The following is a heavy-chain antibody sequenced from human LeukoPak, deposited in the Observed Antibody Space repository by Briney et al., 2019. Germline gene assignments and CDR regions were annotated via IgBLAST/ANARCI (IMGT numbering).Heavy chain of an antibody. CDR3: ARETIAAFNNWFDP. CDR2: ISSSGSTI. D-gene: IGHD6-6*01. V-gene: IGHV3-11*01. J-gene: IGHJ5*02. CDR1: GFTFTDFY. Sequence: RGSLRLSCAPAGFTFTDFYTSWVSQAQWKGREWVSYISSSGSTIYYADSVKGRFTISRDNAKNSLYLQMNSLRVEDTAVYYCARETIAAFNNWFDPWGQGTLVTVSS.